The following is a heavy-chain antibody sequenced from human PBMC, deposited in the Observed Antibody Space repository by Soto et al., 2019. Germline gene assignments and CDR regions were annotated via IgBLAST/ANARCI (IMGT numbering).Heavy chain of an antibody. CDR2: IYYSGST. D-gene: IGHD6-19*01. CDR1: GGSISSYY. V-gene: IGHV4-59*01. Sequence: SETLSLTCTVSGGSISSYYWSWIRQPPGKGLEWIGYIYYSGSTNYNPSLKSRVTISVDTSKNQFSLKLSSVTAADTAVYYCARDRDSSGWYFNYFDYWGQGTLVTVSS. CDR3: ARDRDSSGWYFNYFDY. J-gene: IGHJ4*02.